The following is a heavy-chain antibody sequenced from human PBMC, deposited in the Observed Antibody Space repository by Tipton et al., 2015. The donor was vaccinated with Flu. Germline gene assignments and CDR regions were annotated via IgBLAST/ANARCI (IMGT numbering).Heavy chain of an antibody. CDR1: GFTFSIYA. V-gene: IGHV3-23*01. CDR3: AKVIPEKMSGLDP. Sequence: SLRLSCAASGFTFSIYAMSWVRQAPGKRLEWISAISGGAGGTYYADSVKGRFSISRDNSKNMLYLRMDSLSAEDTAIHYCAKVIPEKMSGLDPWGQGTLVTVSS. J-gene: IGHJ5*02. CDR2: ISGGAGGT. D-gene: IGHD5/OR15-5a*01.